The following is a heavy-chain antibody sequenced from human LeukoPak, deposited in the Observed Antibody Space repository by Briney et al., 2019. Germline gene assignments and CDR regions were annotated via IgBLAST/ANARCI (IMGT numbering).Heavy chain of an antibody. Sequence: GGSLRLSCAASGLTFSSYWMSWVRQAPGRGLEWVASIKQGGSEKNYVDSVKGRFTISRDNAKNSLYLQMNSLRAEDTAVYYCARQSSGRYSGPFDYWGKGTTVTISS. CDR1: GLTFSSYW. V-gene: IGHV3-7*01. CDR2: IKQGGSEK. J-gene: IGHJ6*04. CDR3: ARQSSGRYSGPFDY. D-gene: IGHD1-26*01.